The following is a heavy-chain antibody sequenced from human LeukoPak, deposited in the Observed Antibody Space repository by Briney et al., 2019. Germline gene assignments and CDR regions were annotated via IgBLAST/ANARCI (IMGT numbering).Heavy chain of an antibody. CDR1: GGTFSSSA. Sequence: ASVKVSCKASGGTFSSSAMSWVRQAPGKGLEWVSAISNNGGYTYYADSVQGRFTISRDNSKSTLCLQMNSLRAEDTAVYYCARGYCSSTSCYDKKYNWFDPWGQGTLVTVSS. CDR3: ARGYCSSTSCYDKKYNWFDP. D-gene: IGHD2-2*01. V-gene: IGHV3-23*01. CDR2: ISNNGGYT. J-gene: IGHJ5*02.